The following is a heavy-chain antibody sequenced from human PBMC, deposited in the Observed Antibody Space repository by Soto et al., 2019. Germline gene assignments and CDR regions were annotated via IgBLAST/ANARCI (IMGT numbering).Heavy chain of an antibody. CDR2: TYYRSKWYY. CDR3: ARGEQYSGRIFDY. V-gene: IGHV6-1*01. CDR1: GDSVSSNSAG. J-gene: IGHJ4*01. D-gene: IGHD1-26*01. Sequence: QVQLQQSGPGLVKPSQTLSLTCAITGDSVSSNSAGWSWVRQSPSRGLEWLGRTYYRSKWYYEYAVSVRGRITINPDANQNQYSLQLHSVPHENTAVYFCARGEQYSGRIFDYWDQGTLVTVSS.